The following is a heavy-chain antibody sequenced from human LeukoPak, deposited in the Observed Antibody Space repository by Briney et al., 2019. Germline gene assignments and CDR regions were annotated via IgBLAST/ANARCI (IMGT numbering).Heavy chain of an antibody. J-gene: IGHJ4*02. V-gene: IGHV1-2*02. CDR2: VNPNSGGT. CDR3: ATVRSIAVPGTVFDY. CDR1: GYTVTGYY. Sequence: ASAKVSCKASGYTVTGYYMHWVRQAPGQGVGRMGWVNPNSGGTNYAQKFQGRVIMSRGTSISTAYMELSRLRSDDTAVYYCATVRSIAVPGTVFDYWGQGTLVTVSS. D-gene: IGHD6-13*01.